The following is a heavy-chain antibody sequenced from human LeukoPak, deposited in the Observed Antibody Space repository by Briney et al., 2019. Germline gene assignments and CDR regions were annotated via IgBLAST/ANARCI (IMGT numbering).Heavy chain of an antibody. CDR3: ARGNYSYYYMDV. V-gene: IGHV1-8*01. CDR2: MNPNSGNT. J-gene: IGHJ6*03. Sequence: ASVTVSFMSSGYTFTSYVINWVRQATGQGLEWMGWMNPNSGNTGYAKKFQSRVTMTRNTSISTDYMELSSLRSEDTAVYYCARGNYSYYYMDVWGKGTTVTVSS. CDR1: GYTFTSYV.